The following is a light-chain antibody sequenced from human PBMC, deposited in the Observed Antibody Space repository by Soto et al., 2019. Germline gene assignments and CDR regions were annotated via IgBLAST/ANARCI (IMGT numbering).Light chain of an antibody. CDR3: QQRSNWPRT. J-gene: IGKJ2*01. V-gene: IGKV3D-20*02. Sequence: EIVLTQSPGTLSLSPGERATLSCRASQSVSSSYLAWYQQKPGQAPRLLIYGASSRATGIPDRFSGSGSGTDFTLTISRLEPEDFAVYYCQQRSNWPRTFSQGTKLEIK. CDR1: QSVSSSY. CDR2: GAS.